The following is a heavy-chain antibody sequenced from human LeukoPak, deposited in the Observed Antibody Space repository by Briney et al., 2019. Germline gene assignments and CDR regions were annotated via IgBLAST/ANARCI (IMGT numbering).Heavy chain of an antibody. CDR1: GFTFSDYY. Sequence: PGGSLRLSCAASGFTFSDYYMSWIRQAPGRGLEWVSFIYADGTTYYADSVKGRFTISRDISKNEVYLQMNSLRPEDTAVYYCARDSYGDANFDSWGQGTLVTVSS. J-gene: IGHJ4*02. D-gene: IGHD4-17*01. CDR2: IYADGTT. CDR3: ARDSYGDANFDS. V-gene: IGHV3-53*01.